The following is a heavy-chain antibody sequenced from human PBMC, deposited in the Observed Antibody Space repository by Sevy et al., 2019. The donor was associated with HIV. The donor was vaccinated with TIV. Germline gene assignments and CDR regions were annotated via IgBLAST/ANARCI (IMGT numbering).Heavy chain of an antibody. CDR2: ISGGGDSP. D-gene: IGHD5-18*01. CDR1: GFTFSNFA. CDR3: AKGYSYGPRNYCDY. Sequence: GGSLRLSFAASGFTFSNFAMRWVRQAPGKGLEWVSTISGGGDSPYYADSVKGRFTISRDSSNNTLYLQMDSLRAEDTAVYYCAKGYSYGPRNYCDYWGQGTLVTVSS. V-gene: IGHV3-23*01. J-gene: IGHJ4*02.